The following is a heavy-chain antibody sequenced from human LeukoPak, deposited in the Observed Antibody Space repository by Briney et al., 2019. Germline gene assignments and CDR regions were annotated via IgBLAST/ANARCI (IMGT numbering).Heavy chain of an antibody. CDR3: AKSNGYGLIDY. CDR2: IHTSGST. Sequence: PSQTLSLTCTVSGASISSTSYCWGWIRQPAGKGLEWIGHIHTSGSTNYNPSLKSRVTMYIDTSKNQFSLKLSSVTAADTAMYYCAKSNGYGLIDYWGQGTLVTVSS. J-gene: IGHJ4*02. CDR1: GASISSTSYC. D-gene: IGHD5-12*01. V-gene: IGHV4-61*09.